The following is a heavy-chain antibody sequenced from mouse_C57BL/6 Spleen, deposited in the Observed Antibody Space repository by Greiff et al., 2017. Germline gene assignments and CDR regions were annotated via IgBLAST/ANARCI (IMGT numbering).Heavy chain of an antibody. CDR2: IHPSDSDT. D-gene: IGHD1-1*01. CDR3: AISGYAVVATDFAY. CDR1: GYTFTSYW. J-gene: IGHJ3*01. Sequence: VQLQQPGAELVKPGASVKLSCKASGYTFTSYWMHWVKQRPGQGLEWIGRIHPSDSDTNYSQKFKGKATLTVDKSCSTAYMQLSSLTSEDSAVYYCAISGYAVVATDFAYWGQGTLVTVSA. V-gene: IGHV1-74*01.